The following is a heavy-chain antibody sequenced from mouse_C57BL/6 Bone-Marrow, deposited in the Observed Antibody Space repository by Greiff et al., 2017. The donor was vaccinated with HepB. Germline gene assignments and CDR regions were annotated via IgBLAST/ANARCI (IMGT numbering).Heavy chain of an antibody. CDR1: GFTFSSYG. Sequence: EVQLQESGGDLVKPGGSLKLSCAASGFTFSSYGMSWVRQTPDKRLEWVATISSGGSYTYYPDSVKGRFTISRDNAKNTLYLQMSSLKSEDTAMYYCAIYYYGSSYHLDYWGQGTTLTVSS. V-gene: IGHV5-6*01. CDR2: ISSGGSYT. CDR3: AIYYYGSSYHLDY. D-gene: IGHD1-1*01. J-gene: IGHJ2*01.